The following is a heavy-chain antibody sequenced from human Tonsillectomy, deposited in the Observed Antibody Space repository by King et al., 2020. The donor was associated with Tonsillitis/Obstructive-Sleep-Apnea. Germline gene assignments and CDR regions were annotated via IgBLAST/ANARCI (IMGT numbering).Heavy chain of an antibody. CDR2: ISTRSTYI. CDR3: AREGAESSLSLGEDY. D-gene: IGHD3-16*01. J-gene: IGHJ4*02. V-gene: IGHV3-21*01. Sequence: VQLVESGGGLVKPGGSLRLSCAASGFTFSTYSMNWFRQAPGRGLEWVSSISTRSTYIYYADSVKGRFTISRDNAKNSLSLQMNSLGAEDTAVYYCAREGAESSLSLGEDYWGQGTLVTVSS. CDR1: GFTFSTYS.